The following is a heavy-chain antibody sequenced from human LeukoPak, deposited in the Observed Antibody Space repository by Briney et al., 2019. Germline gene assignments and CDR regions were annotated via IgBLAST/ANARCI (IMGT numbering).Heavy chain of an antibody. CDR3: ARVGYSSSWGPFDY. CDR1: GGSFSGYY. Sequence: SETLSLTCAVYGGSFSGYYWSWIRQPPGKGLEWIGEINHSGSTNYNPSLKSRVTISVDTSKNQFSPKLSSVTAADTAVYYCARVGYSSSWGPFDYWGQGTLVTVSS. V-gene: IGHV4-34*01. D-gene: IGHD6-13*01. J-gene: IGHJ4*02. CDR2: INHSGST.